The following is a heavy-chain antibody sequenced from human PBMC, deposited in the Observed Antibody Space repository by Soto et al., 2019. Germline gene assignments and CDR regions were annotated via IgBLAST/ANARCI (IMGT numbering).Heavy chain of an antibody. J-gene: IGHJ6*02. Sequence: AETLSLACTASGGPISSYYWSWIRQPAGKGLEWIGRIYMNGSTNYNPSLKSRVTVSVDTSKSQFSLMLNSVTAADTAVYYCVRDGSSGWYYYGMDVWGQGTPVTVSS. D-gene: IGHD6-19*01. CDR1: GGPISSYY. V-gene: IGHV4-4*07. CDR3: VRDGSSGWYYYGMDV. CDR2: IYMNGST.